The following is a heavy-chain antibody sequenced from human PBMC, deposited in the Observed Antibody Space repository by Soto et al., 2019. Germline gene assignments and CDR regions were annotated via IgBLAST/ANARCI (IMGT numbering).Heavy chain of an antibody. V-gene: IGHV3-21*01. CDR2: ISSSSSYI. D-gene: IGHD3-16*01. J-gene: IGHJ3*02. CDR1: VFTCRSYR. CDR3: AVALGFDAFDI. Sequence: GGSLRPGCAASVFTCRSYRMNWVRQAPGKGLEWVSSISSSSSYIYYADSVKGRFTISRDNAKNSLYLQMNSLRAEDTAVYYCAVALGFDAFDIWGQGTMVTVSS.